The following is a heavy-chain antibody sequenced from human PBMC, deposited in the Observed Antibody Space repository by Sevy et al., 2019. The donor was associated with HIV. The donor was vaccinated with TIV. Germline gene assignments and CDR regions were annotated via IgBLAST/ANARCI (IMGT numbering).Heavy chain of an antibody. V-gene: IGHV4-34*01. CDR2: INHSGST. Sequence: SETLSLTCAVYGGSFSGYYWSWIRQPPGKGLEWIGEINHSGSTNYNPSLKSRVTISVDTSKNQFSRKLSSVTAADTAVYYCARWSSFFGPGTYYYDSSGYFFDYWGQGTLVTVSS. CDR3: ARWSSFFGPGTYYYDSSGYFFDY. CDR1: GGSFSGYY. D-gene: IGHD3-22*01. J-gene: IGHJ4*02.